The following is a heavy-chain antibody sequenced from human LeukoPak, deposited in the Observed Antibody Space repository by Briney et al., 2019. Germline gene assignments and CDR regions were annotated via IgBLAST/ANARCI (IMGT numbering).Heavy chain of an antibody. D-gene: IGHD3-10*01. CDR2: IYYSGST. CDR3: ARQVYGSGSYYFDY. J-gene: IGHJ4*02. CDR1: GGSISSYY. Sequence: SSETLSLTCTVSGGSISSYYWSWIRQPPGKGLEWIGYIYYSGSTNYNPSLKSRVTISVDTSKNQFSLKLSSVTAADTAVYYCARQVYGSGSYYFDYWGQGTLVTVSS. V-gene: IGHV4-59*08.